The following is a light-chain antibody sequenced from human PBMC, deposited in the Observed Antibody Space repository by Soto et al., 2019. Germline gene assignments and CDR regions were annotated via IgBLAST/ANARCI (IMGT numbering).Light chain of an antibody. Sequence: QSVLTQPRSVSESPGQSVTISCTGTSSDVGGYNYVSWYQQHPGKAPKLMIYDVSKRPSGVPDRFSGSKSGNRASLTISGLQAEDEADYYCCSYAGSYSVVFGGGTQLTVL. J-gene: IGLJ2*01. CDR2: DVS. CDR3: CSYAGSYSVV. CDR1: SSDVGGYNY. V-gene: IGLV2-11*01.